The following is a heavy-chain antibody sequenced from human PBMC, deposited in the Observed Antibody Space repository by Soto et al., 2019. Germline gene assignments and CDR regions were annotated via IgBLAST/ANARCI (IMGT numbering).Heavy chain of an antibody. CDR1: GYTFTSYW. J-gene: IGHJ4*02. D-gene: IGHD6-13*01. Sequence: VASVKVSCKASGYTFTSYWVAWVRQMPGKGLEWMGIIYPGDSDTRYSPSFQGQVTISADKSISTAYLQWSSLKASDTAMYYCARFYSSSPGYGGQGTRVTVSS. CDR2: IYPGDSDT. V-gene: IGHV5-51*01. CDR3: ARFYSSSPGY.